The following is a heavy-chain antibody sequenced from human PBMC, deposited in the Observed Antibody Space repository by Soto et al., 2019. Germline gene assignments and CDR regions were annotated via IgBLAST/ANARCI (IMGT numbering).Heavy chain of an antibody. D-gene: IGHD2-15*01. CDR2: IDTTGSTT. J-gene: IGHJ6*02. V-gene: IGHV3-74*01. CDR1: EFSFSTYW. CDR3: ASVSAAQYDYRMDA. Sequence: VQLVESGGGLVQPGGSLRLSCVASEFSFSTYWMHWVRQAPGKGLMWVARIDTTGSTTTYADSVQGRFTISRDNAKNTMYLQMNSVRDEDTAIYFCASVSAAQYDYRMDAWGQGTKVTVS.